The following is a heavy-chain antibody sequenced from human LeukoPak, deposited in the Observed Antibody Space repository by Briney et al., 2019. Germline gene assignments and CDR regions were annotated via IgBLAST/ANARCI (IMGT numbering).Heavy chain of an antibody. V-gene: IGHV3-30*18. J-gene: IGHJ4*02. CDR3: AKGELRFDY. Sequence: GGSLRLSCAASGFIFSSYGMHWVRQAPGKGLEWVAVISYDGSNKYYADSVKGRFTISRDNSKNTLYLQMNSLRAEDTAVYYCAKGELRFDYWGQGTLVTVSS. D-gene: IGHD1-7*01. CDR2: ISYDGSNK. CDR1: GFIFSSYG.